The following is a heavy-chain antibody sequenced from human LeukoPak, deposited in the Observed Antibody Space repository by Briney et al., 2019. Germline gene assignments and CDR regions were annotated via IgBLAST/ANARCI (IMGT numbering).Heavy chain of an antibody. CDR3: ARWGNNKILDY. J-gene: IGHJ4*02. CDR1: GFTVSSTY. D-gene: IGHD7-27*01. V-gene: IGHV3-33*08. Sequence: GGSLRLSCAASGFTVSSTYMAWVRQAPGKGLEWVAVIWYDGSEKYYADSVKGRFIISRDNSKNMLYLQMNSLRADDTAVYYCARWGNNKILDYWGQGTLVTVSS. CDR2: IWYDGSEK.